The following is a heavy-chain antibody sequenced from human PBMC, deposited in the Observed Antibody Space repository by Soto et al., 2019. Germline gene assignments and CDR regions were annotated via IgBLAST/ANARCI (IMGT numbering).Heavy chain of an antibody. J-gene: IGHJ5*02. Sequence: GVSLRLACAASGFTFHIYSMHWVRQAPGKVLDLGAGIICNSFNIDXXDSVMGRXXISRDDGKICXDLQIXGLRPEDTAVYYCAKDPYDSLTGYNNWFDPWGQGX. D-gene: IGHD3-9*01. CDR3: AKDPYDSLTGYNNWFDP. CDR2: IICNSFNI. V-gene: IGHV3-9*01. CDR1: GFTFHIYS.